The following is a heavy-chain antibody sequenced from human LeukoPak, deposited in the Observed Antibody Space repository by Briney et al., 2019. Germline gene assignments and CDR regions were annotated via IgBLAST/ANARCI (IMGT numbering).Heavy chain of an antibody. V-gene: IGHV3-21*01. J-gene: IGHJ4*02. D-gene: IGHD3-3*01. Sequence: GGSLRLSCAASGFTFSTYNMNWVRQAPGKGLEWVSSISTSNNYIYYPDSVKGRFTISRDNAKNSLYLQMNSLRAEDTAVYYCARGVGTIFGYFDYWGQGTLVTVSS. CDR3: ARGVGTIFGYFDY. CDR2: ISTSNNYI. CDR1: GFTFSTYN.